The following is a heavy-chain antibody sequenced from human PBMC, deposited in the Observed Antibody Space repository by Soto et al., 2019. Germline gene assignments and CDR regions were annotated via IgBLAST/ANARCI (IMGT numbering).Heavy chain of an antibody. D-gene: IGHD1-26*01. V-gene: IGHV4-30-2*01. J-gene: IGHJ4*02. CDR3: ARGGGSDSFDD. Sequence: LALTCTVSGASIAVGGYSWSWIRQTPGKGLEWIGYINHLETTFYNPSFESRLTLSIDRAKNQFSLKLHSMSAADRAVYFCARGGGSDSFDDWGQGMLVTVYS. CDR2: INHLETT. CDR1: GASIAVGGYS.